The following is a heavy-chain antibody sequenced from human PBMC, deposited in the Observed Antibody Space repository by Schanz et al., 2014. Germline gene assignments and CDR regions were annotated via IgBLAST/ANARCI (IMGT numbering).Heavy chain of an antibody. CDR2: ISSSGSYI. J-gene: IGHJ4*02. D-gene: IGHD3-9*01. Sequence: EVQLVESWGGLVKPGGSLRLSCEASEFTFSSYKMNWVRQAPGKGLEWVSSISSSGSYIHYADSVKGRFTISRDNAKNTLYLQMNSLRAEDTAVYYCARDSRPNYDFLTAYYSIDYWGQGTLXTVSS. CDR3: ARDSRPNYDFLTAYYSIDY. CDR1: EFTFSSYK. V-gene: IGHV3-21*01.